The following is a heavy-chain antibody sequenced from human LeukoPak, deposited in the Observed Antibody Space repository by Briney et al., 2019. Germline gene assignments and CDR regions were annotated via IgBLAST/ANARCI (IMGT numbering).Heavy chain of an antibody. Sequence: ASVKVSCKASGYTFTSYGISWVRQAPGQGLEWMGWISAYNGNTNYAQKLQGRVTMTADTSTSTAYMELRSLRSDDTAVYYCARDIGRITMIVALDYWGQGTLVTVSS. V-gene: IGHV1-18*01. D-gene: IGHD3-22*01. CDR2: ISAYNGNT. CDR1: GYTFTSYG. J-gene: IGHJ4*02. CDR3: ARDIGRITMIVALDY.